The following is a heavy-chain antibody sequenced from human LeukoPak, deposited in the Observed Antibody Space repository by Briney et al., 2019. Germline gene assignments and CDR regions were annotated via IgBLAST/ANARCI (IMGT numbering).Heavy chain of an antibody. CDR1: GFTFTSYA. J-gene: IGHJ4*02. V-gene: IGHV3-23*01. CDR2: VSAGGGHT. D-gene: IGHD2-15*01. CDR3: AKAHSCSGGSCYDFFDY. Sequence: GGSLRLSCAASGFTFTSYAMTWVRQAPGMGLEWVSVVSAGGGHTYYTDSVKGRFTISRDNSKNTLSLQMNSLRAEDTAIYYCAKAHSCSGGSCYDFFDYWGQGALVTVSS.